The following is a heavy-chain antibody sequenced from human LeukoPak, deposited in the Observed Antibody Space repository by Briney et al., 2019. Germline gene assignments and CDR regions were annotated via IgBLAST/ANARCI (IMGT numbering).Heavy chain of an antibody. V-gene: IGHV3-74*01. CDR1: GFTFSSHW. Sequence: GGSLRLSCAASGFTFSSHWMHWVRQAPGKGLVCVSFINNDGRVTRYADSVKGRFTISRDNAKNTLYLQMNSLGAEDTAMYYCARGGQGAVDYWGPGTLVTVSS. CDR2: INNDGRVT. CDR3: ARGGQGAVDY. D-gene: IGHD3-16*01. J-gene: IGHJ4*02.